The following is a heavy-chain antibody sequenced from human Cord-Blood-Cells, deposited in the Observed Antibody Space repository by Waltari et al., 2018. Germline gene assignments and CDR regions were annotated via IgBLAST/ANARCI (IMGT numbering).Heavy chain of an antibody. J-gene: IGHJ4*02. CDR2: IYYSGST. V-gene: IGHV4-39*01. D-gene: IGHD6-13*01. CDR1: GGSISSSSYY. Sequence: QLQLQESGPGLVKPSETLSLTCTVSGGSISSSSYYWGWIRQPPGKGLEWIGSIYYSGSTYYNPSLKSRVTISGDTSKNQFSLKLSSVTAADTAVYYCASKRAAGIDYWGQGTLVTVSS. CDR3: ASKRAAGIDY.